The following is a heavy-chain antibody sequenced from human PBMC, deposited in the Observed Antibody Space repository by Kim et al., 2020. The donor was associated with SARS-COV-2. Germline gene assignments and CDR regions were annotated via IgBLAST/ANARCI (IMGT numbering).Heavy chain of an antibody. D-gene: IGHD2-15*01. J-gene: IGHJ6*02. CDR3: ARDSSEYCSGGSCYYYYYGMDV. CDR2: VNAYEGNQ. Sequence: ASVKVSCKASGYTFTSYGSSLGRHAPGQGREWRVWVNAYEGNQDGAKKFLGRITMTTDTSTRTAYMELRSLRSDDTAVYYCARDSSEYCSGGSCYYYYYGMDVWGQGTTVTVSS. CDR1: GYTFTSYG. V-gene: IGHV1-18*01.